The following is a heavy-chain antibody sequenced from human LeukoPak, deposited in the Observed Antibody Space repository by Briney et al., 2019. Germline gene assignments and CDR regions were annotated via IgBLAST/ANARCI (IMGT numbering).Heavy chain of an antibody. CDR2: IKQDGSEK. J-gene: IGHJ4*02. CDR3: ARDFVWAGTRKTFMGYFDY. D-gene: IGHD6-19*01. CDR1: GLTFSSYW. Sequence: GGSLRLSCAASGLTFSSYWMSWVRQAPGKGLEWVANIKQDGSEKYYVDSVKGRFTISRDNAKNSLYLQMISLRAEDTAVYYCARDFVWAGTRKTFMGYFDYWGQGTLVTVSS. V-gene: IGHV3-7*01.